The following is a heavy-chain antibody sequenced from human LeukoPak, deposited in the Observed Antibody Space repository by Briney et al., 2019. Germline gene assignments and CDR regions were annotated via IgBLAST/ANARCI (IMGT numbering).Heavy chain of an antibody. CDR2: IRYDGSKK. D-gene: IGHD3-22*01. J-gene: IGHJ4*02. CDR1: GSSFSSFG. V-gene: IGHV3-30*02. CDR3: AKDLYDSPFDY. Sequence: GGSLRLSCAASGSSFSSFGMHWVRQAPGKGLDWVAFIRYDGSKKYYADSVKGRFTISRDSSKNTLYLQMNSLRAEDTAVYYCAKDLYDSPFDYWGQGTLVTVSS.